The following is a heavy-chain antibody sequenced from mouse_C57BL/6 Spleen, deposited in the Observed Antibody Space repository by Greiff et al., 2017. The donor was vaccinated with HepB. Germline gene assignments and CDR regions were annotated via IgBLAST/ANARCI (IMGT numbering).Heavy chain of an antibody. V-gene: IGHV5-17*01. CDR2: ISSGSSTI. CDR1: GFTFSDYG. J-gene: IGHJ4*01. CDR3: ARNRGNNYSIDY. Sequence: EVKLVESGGGLVKPGGSLKLSCAASGFTFSDYGMHWVRQAPEKGLEWVAYISSGSSTIYYADTVKGRFTISRDNAKNTLFLQMRSLRSEDTAMYYCARNRGNNYSIDYWGQGTSVTVSS. D-gene: IGHD2-1*01.